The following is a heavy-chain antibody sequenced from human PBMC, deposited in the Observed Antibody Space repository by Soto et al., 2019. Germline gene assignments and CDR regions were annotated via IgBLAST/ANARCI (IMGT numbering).Heavy chain of an antibody. V-gene: IGHV1-69*13. CDR3: ASRYALGSGYPFCAFDI. D-gene: IGHD3-3*01. J-gene: IGHJ3*02. CDR1: GGTFSSYA. Sequence: SVKVSCKASGGTFSSYAISWERRAPGQGLEWMGGIIPIFGTANYAQKFQGRVTITADESTSTAYMELSSLRSEDTAVYYCASRYALGSGYPFCAFDIWGQGTMVTVSS. CDR2: IIPIFGTA.